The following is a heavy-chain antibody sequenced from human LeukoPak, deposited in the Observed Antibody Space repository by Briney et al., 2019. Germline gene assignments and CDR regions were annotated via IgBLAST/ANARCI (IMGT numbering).Heavy chain of an antibody. CDR2: IYSGGST. V-gene: IGHV3-66*01. Sequence: GGSLRLSCAAFGFTVSSNYMSWVRQAPGKGLEWVSVIYSGGSTYYADSVKGRFTISRGNSKNTLYLQMNSLRAEDTAVYYCARDEYDILTGYPGDYWGQGTLVTVSS. CDR1: GFTVSSNY. D-gene: IGHD3-9*01. CDR3: ARDEYDILTGYPGDY. J-gene: IGHJ4*02.